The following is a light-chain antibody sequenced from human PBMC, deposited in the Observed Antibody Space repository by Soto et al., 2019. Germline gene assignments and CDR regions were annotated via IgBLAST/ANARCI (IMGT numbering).Light chain of an antibody. Sequence: QSPLSQPACVSLSPGQTITISCTGTSTDVGGYNAVSWYQHHPGKAPKLIIYEVTHRPSGVSDRFSASKSGNTASLTISGLQAEDEADYYCNSFRVSHLYVFGTGTKVTVL. J-gene: IGLJ1*01. CDR2: EVT. CDR1: STDVGGYNA. CDR3: NSFRVSHLYV. V-gene: IGLV2-14*01.